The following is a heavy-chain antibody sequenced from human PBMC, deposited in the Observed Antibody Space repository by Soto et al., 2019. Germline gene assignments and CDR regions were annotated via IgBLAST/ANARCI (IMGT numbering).Heavy chain of an antibody. CDR3: AKDFGSIAAAGHRYYYGMDV. V-gene: IGHV3-30*18. D-gene: IGHD6-13*01. J-gene: IGHJ6*02. CDR1: GFTFSSYG. Sequence: QVQLVESGGGVVQPGRSLRLSCAASGFTFSSYGMHWVRQAPGKGLEWVAVISYDGSNKYYADSVKGRFTISRDNSKNTLYLQMNRLRAEDTAVYYCAKDFGSIAAAGHRYYYGMDVWGQGTTVTVSS. CDR2: ISYDGSNK.